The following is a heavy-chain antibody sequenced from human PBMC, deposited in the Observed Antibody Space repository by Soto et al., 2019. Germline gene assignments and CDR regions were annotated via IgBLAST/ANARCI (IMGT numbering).Heavy chain of an antibody. J-gene: IGHJ4*02. D-gene: IGHD1-26*01. CDR1: GFTFSSYE. V-gene: IGHV3-48*03. CDR3: ARDPGGATRGFDY. Sequence: EVQLVESGGGLVQPGGSLRLSCAASGFTFSSYEMNWVRQAPGKGLEWVSYISSSGSTIYYADSVKGRFTISRDNAKNSLYLQMNSLRAEDTAVYYCARDPGGATRGFDYWGQGTLVTVSS. CDR2: ISSSGSTI.